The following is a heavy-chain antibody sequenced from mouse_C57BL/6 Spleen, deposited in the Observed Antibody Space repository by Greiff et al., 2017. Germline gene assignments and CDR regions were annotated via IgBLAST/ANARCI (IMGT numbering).Heavy chain of an antibody. V-gene: IGHV1-80*01. CDR2: IYPGDGDT. CDR1: GYAFSSYW. CDR3: ARKRERGYAMDY. J-gene: IGHJ4*01. Sequence: QVQLQQPGAELVKPGASVKISCKASGYAFSSYWMNWVKQRPGKGLEWIGQIYPGDGDTNYNGKFKGKATLTADKSSSTAYMQLSSLTSEDSAVYFCARKRERGYAMDYWGQGTSVTVSS.